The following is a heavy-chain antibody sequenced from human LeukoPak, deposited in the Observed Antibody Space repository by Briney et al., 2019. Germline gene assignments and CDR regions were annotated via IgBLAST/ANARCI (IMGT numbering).Heavy chain of an antibody. CDR3: ARDACSSTSCYARLGYGMDV. V-gene: IGHV3-48*02. CDR1: GFTFSSYS. Sequence: GGSLRLSCAASGFTFSSYSMNWVRQAPGKGLEWVSYISSSSSTIYYADSVKGRFTISRDNAKNSLYLQMNSLRDEDTAVYYCARDACSSTSCYARLGYGMDVWGQGTTVTVSS. CDR2: ISSSSSTI. D-gene: IGHD2-2*01. J-gene: IGHJ6*02.